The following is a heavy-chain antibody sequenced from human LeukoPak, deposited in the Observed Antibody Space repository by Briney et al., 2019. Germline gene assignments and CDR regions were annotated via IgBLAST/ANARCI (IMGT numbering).Heavy chain of an antibody. Sequence: SPSETLSLTCAVSAGSISSSNWWSWVRQSPVKGLEWIGEIYLYGTTNYNPSLKSRVTMSVDRSKNQFSLKLSSVTAADTAVYYCARGHTAMAQFDPWGQGTLVTVSS. D-gene: IGHD5-18*01. CDR2: IYLYGTT. V-gene: IGHV4-4*02. CDR1: AGSISSSNW. J-gene: IGHJ5*02. CDR3: ARGHTAMAQFDP.